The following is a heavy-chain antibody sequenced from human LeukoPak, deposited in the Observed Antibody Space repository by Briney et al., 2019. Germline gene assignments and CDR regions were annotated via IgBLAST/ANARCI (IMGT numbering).Heavy chain of an antibody. J-gene: IGHJ4*02. CDR1: GFTLSSYW. Sequence: GESLRLSCVASGFTLSSYWMHWVRQAPGKGLVWVSGVNDDGSATYYADSVKGRFTISRDSAKNTLYLQMNSLRAEDTALYYCATVSDYWGQGTLVTVSS. CDR3: ATVSDY. CDR2: VNDDGSAT. V-gene: IGHV3-74*01.